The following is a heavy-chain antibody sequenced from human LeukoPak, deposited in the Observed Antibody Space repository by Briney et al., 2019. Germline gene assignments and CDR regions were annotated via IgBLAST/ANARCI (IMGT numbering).Heavy chain of an antibody. Sequence: SETLSLTCTVSGGSVSSGNYYWSWIRQPAGKALEWIGRVYTSGSTKYKPSLKSRVTISLDTSKNQFSLKLRSVTAADTAVYYCAKTYDSSSYYNYYFDYWGQGTLVTVSS. V-gene: IGHV4-61*02. D-gene: IGHD3-22*01. CDR3: AKTYDSSSYYNYYFDY. J-gene: IGHJ4*02. CDR2: VYTSGST. CDR1: GGSVSSGNYY.